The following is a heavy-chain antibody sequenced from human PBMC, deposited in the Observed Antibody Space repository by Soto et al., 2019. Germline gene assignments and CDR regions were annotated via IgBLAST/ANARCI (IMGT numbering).Heavy chain of an antibody. CDR1: GLTFSSYA. J-gene: IGHJ6*03. CDR2: ISGSGGST. Sequence: GSLRLSCAASGLTFSSYAMSWVRQAPGKGLEWVSAISGSGGSTYYADSVKGRFTISRDNSKNTLYLQMNSLRAEDTAVYYCAKAARYCSSTSCYRRSVENYYYYYMDVWGKGTTVTVSS. CDR3: AKAARYCSSTSCYRRSVENYYYYYMDV. V-gene: IGHV3-23*01. D-gene: IGHD2-2*01.